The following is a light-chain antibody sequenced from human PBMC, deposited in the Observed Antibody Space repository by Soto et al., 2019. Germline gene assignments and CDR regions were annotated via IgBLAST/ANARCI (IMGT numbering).Light chain of an antibody. CDR2: DVS. V-gene: IGLV2-11*01. J-gene: IGLJ2*01. Sequence: QSVLTQPRSVSGSPGQSVTISCTGTSSDVAAYNYVSWYQQHPGKAPKLLICDVSRRPSGVPDRFSGSKSGNTASLTISGLQAEDEADYYCCSYAGSYTHVVVGGGTKVTVL. CDR1: SSDVAAYNY. CDR3: CSYAGSYTHVV.